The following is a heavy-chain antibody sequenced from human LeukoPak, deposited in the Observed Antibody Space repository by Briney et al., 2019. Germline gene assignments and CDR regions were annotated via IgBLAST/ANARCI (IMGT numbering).Heavy chain of an antibody. Sequence: ASVKVSCKASGYTFTSNNMYWVRQAPGQGLEWMGIINPSGGSTSYAQKFQGRVLMTRDTSTSTLYMELSSLRSEDTAVYYCARVADLGYCSSSSCSDGAFDIWGQGTMVTVSS. CDR3: ARVADLGYCSSSSCSDGAFDI. V-gene: IGHV1-46*01. D-gene: IGHD2-2*01. CDR1: GYTFTSNN. CDR2: INPSGGST. J-gene: IGHJ3*02.